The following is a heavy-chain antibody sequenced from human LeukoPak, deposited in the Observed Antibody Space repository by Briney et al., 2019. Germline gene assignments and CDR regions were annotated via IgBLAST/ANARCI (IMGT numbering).Heavy chain of an antibody. CDR3: ARDPGLNAFDI. Sequence: GGSLRLSCTASGFGVSNNYMSWVRQAPGKGLEWVAFIYSGAATFYADAVKGRFSLSRDNSQNALFLQMNSLKVEDSAVYYCARDPGLNAFDIWGQGTMVTVSS. CDR2: IYSGAAT. J-gene: IGHJ3*02. CDR1: GFGVSNNY. V-gene: IGHV3-53*01.